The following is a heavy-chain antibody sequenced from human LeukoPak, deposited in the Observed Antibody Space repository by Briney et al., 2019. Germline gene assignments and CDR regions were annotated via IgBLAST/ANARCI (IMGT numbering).Heavy chain of an antibody. J-gene: IGHJ4*02. CDR2: ITRSSYI. CDR3: ARRDERDAHTHDY. Sequence: GGSLRLSCAASGFTFSDYYMSWIRQAPGKGLEWISHITRSSYITYADSVKGRITISRDNAKNSLYLQMNSLRAVDTAVYYCARRDERDAHTHDYWGQGNLVTVSS. V-gene: IGHV3-11*03. CDR1: GFTFSDYY. D-gene: IGHD5-24*01.